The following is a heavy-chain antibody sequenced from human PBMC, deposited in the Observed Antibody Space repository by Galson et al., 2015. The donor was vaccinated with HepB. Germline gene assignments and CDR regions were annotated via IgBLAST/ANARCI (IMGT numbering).Heavy chain of an antibody. V-gene: IGHV1-2*02. CDR3: ARAAFRGRFGELLGY. CDR1: GYTFTGYY. J-gene: IGHJ4*02. CDR2: INPSSGGT. D-gene: IGHD3-10*01. Sequence: SVKVSCKASGYTFTGYYMHWVRQAPGQGLEWMGWINPSSGGTNYARKFQGRVTMTRDTSISTAYMELSRLRSDDTAVYYCARAAFRGRFGELLGYWGQGTLSPSPQ.